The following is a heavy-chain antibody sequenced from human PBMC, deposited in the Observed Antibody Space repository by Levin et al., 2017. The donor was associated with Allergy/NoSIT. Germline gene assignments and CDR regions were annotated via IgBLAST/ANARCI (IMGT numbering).Heavy chain of an antibody. CDR3: ARPVDTSMVWGGAFDI. CDR1: RYTFSTYW. CDR2: IYPRDSDT. J-gene: IGHJ3*02. V-gene: IGHV5-51*01. D-gene: IGHD5-18*01. Sequence: GESLKISCRGSRYTFSTYWIGWVRQMPGKGLEWIGIIYPRDSDTRYSPSFQGQVTISADKSISTAYLQWRSLKASDTAMYYCARPVDTSMVWGGAFDIWGQGTVVTVSS.